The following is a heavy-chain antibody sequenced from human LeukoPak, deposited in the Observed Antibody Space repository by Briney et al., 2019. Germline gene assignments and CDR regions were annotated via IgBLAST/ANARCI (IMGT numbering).Heavy chain of an antibody. D-gene: IGHD5-24*01. J-gene: IGHJ5*02. CDR3: AKNQMRNWFGP. V-gene: IGHV3-30*02. CDR2: IRYDGSNK. Sequence: GGALRLSCAAAGFTFSSYAMRGVRQCRGKGLEGVAFIRYDGSNKYYADSMKGRFTISRDNSKNSLYLQMNSLRTEDTAVYYCAKNQMRNWFGPWGQGTLVTVSS. CDR1: GFTFSSYA.